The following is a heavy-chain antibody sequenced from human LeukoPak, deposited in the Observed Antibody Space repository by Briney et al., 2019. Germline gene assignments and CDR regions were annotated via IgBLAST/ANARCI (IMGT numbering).Heavy chain of an antibody. Sequence: SGGSLRLSCAASGLTFSSYAMSWVRQAPGKGLEWVSAISGSGGSTYYADSVKGRFTISRDNSKNTLYLQMNSLRAEDTAVYYCAKAAYCSGGSCYSDHFDYWGQGTLVTVSS. D-gene: IGHD2-15*01. V-gene: IGHV3-23*01. CDR2: ISGSGGST. CDR1: GLTFSSYA. J-gene: IGHJ4*02. CDR3: AKAAYCSGGSCYSDHFDY.